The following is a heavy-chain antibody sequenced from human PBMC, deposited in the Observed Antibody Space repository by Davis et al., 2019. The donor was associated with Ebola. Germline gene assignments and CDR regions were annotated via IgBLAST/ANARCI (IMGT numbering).Heavy chain of an antibody. CDR2: FDPEDGET. Sequence: ASVKVSCKVSGYTLTELSMHWVRQAPGKGLEWMGGFDPEDGETIYAQKFQSRVTMTEDTSTDTAYMELSSLRSEDTAVYYCATSTPWPTSQLAATPSYYGMDVWGQGTTVTVSS. D-gene: IGHD2-15*01. CDR3: ATSTPWPTSQLAATPSYYGMDV. CDR1: GYTLTELS. J-gene: IGHJ6*02. V-gene: IGHV1-24*01.